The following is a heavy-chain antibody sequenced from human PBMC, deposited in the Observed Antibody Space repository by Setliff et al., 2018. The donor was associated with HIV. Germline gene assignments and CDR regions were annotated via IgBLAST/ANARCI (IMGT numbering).Heavy chain of an antibody. D-gene: IGHD5-12*01. Sequence: GGSLRLSCAASGFTFSDYYMSWIRQAPGKGREWVSYISSSSSYTNYADSVKGRFTISRDNAKNSLYLQMNSLRVEDMAVYYCARDEDGYNHFDFWGQGTLVTVSS. CDR1: GFTFSDYY. CDR2: ISSSSSYT. J-gene: IGHJ4*02. CDR3: ARDEDGYNHFDF. V-gene: IGHV3-11*06.